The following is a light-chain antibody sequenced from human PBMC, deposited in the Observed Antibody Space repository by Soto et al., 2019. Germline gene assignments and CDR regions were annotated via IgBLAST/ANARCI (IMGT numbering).Light chain of an antibody. Sequence: DVQITQSPCSLSASVGDRVTITCRASQSINNWLAWYQQKPGKAPKFLIYDASTLETGVPSRFSGSASGTEFTLTISGLQPEDVASYYCQQYDTYPLTFGGGTMVDI. CDR1: QSINNW. CDR3: QQYDTYPLT. CDR2: DAS. V-gene: IGKV1-5*01. J-gene: IGKJ4*01.